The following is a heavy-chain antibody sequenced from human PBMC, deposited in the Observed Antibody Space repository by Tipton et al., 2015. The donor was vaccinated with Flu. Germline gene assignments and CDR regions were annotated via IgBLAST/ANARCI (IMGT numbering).Heavy chain of an antibody. V-gene: IGHV3-23*01. D-gene: IGHD6-13*01. CDR3: AKCSSSWYGSGAFDI. Sequence: AVSGFTFSSYAMSWVRQAPGKGLEWVSAISGSGGSTYYADSVKGRFTISRDNSKNTLYLQMNSLRAEDTAVYYCAKCSSSWYGSGAFDIWGQGTMVTVSS. CDR2: ISGSGGST. CDR1: GFTFSSYA. J-gene: IGHJ3*02.